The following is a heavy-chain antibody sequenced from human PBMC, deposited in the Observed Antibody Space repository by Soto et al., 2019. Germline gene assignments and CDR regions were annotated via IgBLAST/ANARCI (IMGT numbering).Heavy chain of an antibody. J-gene: IGHJ4*02. CDR3: ARRPVTYYFDY. CDR2: ISYDGSNT. CDR1: GFTFSNYA. V-gene: IGHV3-30-3*01. Sequence: QVQLVESGGGVVQPGRSLRLSCAASGFTFSNYAMHWVRQAPGKGLEWGAVISYDGSNTYYADSVKGRFTISRDNSKNTLYLQMNSLRAEDTAVYYCARRPVTYYFDYWGQGTLVTVSS. D-gene: IGHD4-17*01.